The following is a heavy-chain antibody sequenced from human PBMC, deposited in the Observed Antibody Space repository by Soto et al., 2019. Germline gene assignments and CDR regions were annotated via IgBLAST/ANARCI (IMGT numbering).Heavy chain of an antibody. Sequence: GGSLRLSSAASGFTFSRYSMNWVRQVPGKGLEWVSSISSSSSYIYYADSVKGRFTISRDNAKNSLYLQMNSLRAEDTAVYYCARDSISPNFDYWGQGTLVTVSP. CDR2: ISSSSSYI. J-gene: IGHJ4*02. V-gene: IGHV3-21*01. CDR1: GFTFSRYS. CDR3: ARDSISPNFDY.